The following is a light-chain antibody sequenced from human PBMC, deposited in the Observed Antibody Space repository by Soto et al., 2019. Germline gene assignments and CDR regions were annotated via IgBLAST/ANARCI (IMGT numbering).Light chain of an antibody. J-gene: IGKJ1*01. V-gene: IGKV3-15*01. CDR3: QQYNNWPMT. CDR1: QSVSSN. Sequence: EIVITHSPATLSVSPGERATLSCRASQSVSSNLAWYQQKPGQAPRLLIYGASTRATGIPARFSGSGSGTEFTLTISSLQSEDFAVYYCQQYNNWPMTFGQGTKVDIK. CDR2: GAS.